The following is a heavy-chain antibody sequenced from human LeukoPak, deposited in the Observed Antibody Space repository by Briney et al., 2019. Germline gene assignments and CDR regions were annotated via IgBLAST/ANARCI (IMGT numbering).Heavy chain of an antibody. J-gene: IGHJ5*02. CDR3: ARDRRGKTAGILNWFDP. V-gene: IGHV1-8*01. Sequence: GASVKVSCKASGYTFTSYDINWVRQATGQGLEWMGWMNPNSGNTGYAQKFQGRVTMTRNTSISIAYMELSSLRSEDTAVYYCARDRRGKTAGILNWFDPWGQGTLVTVSS. D-gene: IGHD6-13*01. CDR2: MNPNSGNT. CDR1: GYTFTSYD.